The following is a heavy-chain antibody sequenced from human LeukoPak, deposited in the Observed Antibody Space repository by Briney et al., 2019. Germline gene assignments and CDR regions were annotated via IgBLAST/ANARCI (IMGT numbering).Heavy chain of an antibody. V-gene: IGHV4-34*01. Sequence: SDTLSLTCAVYGGSFSGYYWSWIRQPPGKGLEWIGEINHSGSTNYNPSLKSRVTISVDTSKNQFSLKLSSVTAADTAVYYCARFRGGKNDILTGDVAPWGQGTLVTVSS. D-gene: IGHD3-9*01. J-gene: IGHJ5*02. CDR3: ARFRGGKNDILTGDVAP. CDR1: GGSFSGYY. CDR2: INHSGST.